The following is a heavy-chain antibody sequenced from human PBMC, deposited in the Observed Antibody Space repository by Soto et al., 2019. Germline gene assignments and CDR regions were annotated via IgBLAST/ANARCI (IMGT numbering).Heavy chain of an antibody. V-gene: IGHV1-24*01. CDR2: YDREEDET. CDR3: SMSTMTNHHY. Sequence: GASVKVSCKVSGSPVTELCIHLVRQAHGKGLEWMGGYDREEDETLYAQKFQGRVSMTEDTSTATAYMELSSLKSDDTAVYYCSMSTMTNHHYWGQGTQVTVSS. CDR1: GSPVTELC. D-gene: IGHD4-17*01. J-gene: IGHJ4*02.